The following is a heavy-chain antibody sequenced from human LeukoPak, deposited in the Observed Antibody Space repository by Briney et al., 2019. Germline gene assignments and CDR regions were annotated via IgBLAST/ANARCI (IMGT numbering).Heavy chain of an antibody. J-gene: IGHJ4*02. D-gene: IGHD4-17*01. CDR2: INHSGST. V-gene: IGHV4-34*01. Sequence: SETLSLTCAVYGGSFSGYYWSWIRQPPGKGLECIGEINHSGSTNYNPSLKSRVTISVDTSKNQFSLKLSSVTAADTAVYYCARRYGDYVTYFDYWGQGTLVTVSS. CDR1: GGSFSGYY. CDR3: ARRYGDYVTYFDY.